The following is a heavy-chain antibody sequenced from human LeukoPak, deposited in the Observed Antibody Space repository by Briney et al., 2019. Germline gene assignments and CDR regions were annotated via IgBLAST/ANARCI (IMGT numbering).Heavy chain of an antibody. Sequence: GGSLRLSCAASGFTFSSYWMTWVRQAPGKGLEWVANIKEDGSDKYYVDSVKGRFTISRDNAKNSVYLQMKSLRAEDTAVYYCVREGYYDSRGYLGVFDYWGQGTLVTVSS. V-gene: IGHV3-7*01. J-gene: IGHJ4*02. CDR2: IKEDGSDK. CDR1: GFTFSSYW. D-gene: IGHD3-22*01. CDR3: VREGYYDSRGYLGVFDY.